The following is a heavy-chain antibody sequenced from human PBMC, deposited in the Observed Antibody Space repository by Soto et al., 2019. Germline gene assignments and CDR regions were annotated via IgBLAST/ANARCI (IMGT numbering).Heavy chain of an antibody. CDR3: IRGYCSGGSCRYYYGMDV. Sequence: GGSLRLSCAASGFTFSGSAMHWVRQASGKGLEWVGRIRSKANSYATAYAASVRGRFTISRDDSKNTAYLQMNSLKTEDTAVYYCIRGYCSGGSCRYYYGMDVWGQGTTVTVS. V-gene: IGHV3-73*01. J-gene: IGHJ6*02. CDR2: IRSKANSYAT. D-gene: IGHD2-15*01. CDR1: GFTFSGSA.